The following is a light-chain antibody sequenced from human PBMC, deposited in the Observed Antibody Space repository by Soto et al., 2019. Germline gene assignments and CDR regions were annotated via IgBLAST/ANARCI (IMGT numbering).Light chain of an antibody. CDR1: QSVTSN. V-gene: IGKV3-15*01. Sequence: EIVMTQSPATLSVSPGERATLSCRASQSVTSNLAWYQQKPGQAPSLLIYGASTRATGIPARFSGSGSGTEFNLTNSSLQSEDFAVYYCQQYNQWPLTFGGGTKVEIQ. CDR2: GAS. CDR3: QQYNQWPLT. J-gene: IGKJ4*01.